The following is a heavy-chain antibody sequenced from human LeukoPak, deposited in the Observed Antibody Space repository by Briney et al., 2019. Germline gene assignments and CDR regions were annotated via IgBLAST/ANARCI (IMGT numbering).Heavy chain of an antibody. Sequence: PSETLSLTCTVSGGSISSYYWSWIRQPPGKGLEWIGYIYYSGSTNYNPSLKSRVTISVDTSKNQFSLNLSSVTAADTAVYYCARGPVRNWFDPWGQGTLVTVSS. J-gene: IGHJ5*02. CDR2: IYYSGST. V-gene: IGHV4-59*01. CDR1: GGSISSYY. CDR3: ARGPVRNWFDP.